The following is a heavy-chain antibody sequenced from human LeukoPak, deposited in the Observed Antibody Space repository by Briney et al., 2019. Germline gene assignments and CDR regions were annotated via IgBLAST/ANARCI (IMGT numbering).Heavy chain of an antibody. CDR1: GFTFDDYG. CDR2: ISSSSSYI. V-gene: IGHV3-21*01. Sequence: PGESLRLSCAASGFTFDDYGMNWVRQAPGKGLEWVSSISSSSSYIYYADSVKGRFTISRDNAKNSLYLQMNSLRAEDTAVYFCARGSGYCTSTSCYVYYYYGMDVWGQGTTVTVSS. CDR3: ARGSGYCTSTSCYVYYYYGMDV. J-gene: IGHJ6*02. D-gene: IGHD2-2*01.